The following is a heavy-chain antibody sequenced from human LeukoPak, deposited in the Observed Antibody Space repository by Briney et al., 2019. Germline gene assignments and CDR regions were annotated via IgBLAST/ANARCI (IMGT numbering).Heavy chain of an antibody. CDR2: VSGTGGRT. CDR1: GFTFSTYA. CDR3: VKASSSSPQYNWFDA. D-gene: IGHD6-6*01. Sequence: SGGSLRLSCAASGFTFSTYAMSWVRQAPGKGLEWVSGVSGTGGRTYYADSVKGRFTISRDNSKNTLYLQMNSLRAEDTALYYCVKASSSSPQYNWFDAWGQGTLVTVSS. J-gene: IGHJ5*02. V-gene: IGHV3-23*01.